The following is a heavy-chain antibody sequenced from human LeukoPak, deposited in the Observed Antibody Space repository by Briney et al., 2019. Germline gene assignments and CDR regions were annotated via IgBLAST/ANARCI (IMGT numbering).Heavy chain of an antibody. CDR2: INPNSGGT. V-gene: IGHV1-2*02. J-gene: IGHJ4*02. CDR1: GYTFTSYY. Sequence: ASVKVSCTASGYTFTSYYMHWVRQAPGQGLEWMGWINPNSGGTNYAQKFQGRVTMTRDTSISTAYVELSRLRSDDTAVYYCARDRGLIMITFGGVIQYWGQGTLVTVSS. CDR3: ARDRGLIMITFGGVIQY. D-gene: IGHD3-16*02.